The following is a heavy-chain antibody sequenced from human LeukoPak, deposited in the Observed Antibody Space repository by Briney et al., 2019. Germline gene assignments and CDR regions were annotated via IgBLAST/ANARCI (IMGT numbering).Heavy chain of an antibody. CDR3: ATDLYCSGGSCYSAYFQH. J-gene: IGHJ1*01. CDR2: FDPEDGET. CDR1: GYTLTELS. D-gene: IGHD2-15*01. Sequence: GASVKVSCKVSGYTLTELSMHWVRQAPGKGLEWMGGFDPEDGETIYAQKFQGRVTMTEDTSTDTAYMELSSLRSEDTAVYYCATDLYCSGGSCYSAYFQHWGQGTLVTVSS. V-gene: IGHV1-24*01.